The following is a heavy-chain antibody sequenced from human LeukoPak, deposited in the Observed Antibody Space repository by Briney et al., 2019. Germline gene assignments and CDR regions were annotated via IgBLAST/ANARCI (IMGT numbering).Heavy chain of an antibody. CDR3: ALTGYSSGWTPVNWFDP. V-gene: IGHV3-11*01. J-gene: IGHJ5*02. CDR1: GFTFSDYY. D-gene: IGHD6-19*01. CDR2: ISSSGSTI. Sequence: GGSLRLSCAASGFTFSDYYMSWIGQSLGKGLEGGSYISSSGSTIYYADSVKGRFTISRDNAKNSLYLQMNSLRSEDTAVYYCALTGYSSGWTPVNWFDPWGQGTLVTVSS.